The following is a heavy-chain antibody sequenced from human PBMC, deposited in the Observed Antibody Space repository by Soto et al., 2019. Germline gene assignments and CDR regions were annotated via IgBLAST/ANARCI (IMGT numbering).Heavy chain of an antibody. CDR1: GYTFHTYG. Sequence: QVQLVQSGAEVKKPGASVKVSCKASGYTFHTYGITWVRQAPGQGLEWMGWISTYNGNTEYVQKFQDRVTMTTDPSTRTAYMERRSLRSDDTAVYYCARKSSSSSWFDPWGQGTLVTVSS. CDR3: ARKSSSSSWFDP. J-gene: IGHJ5*02. D-gene: IGHD6-6*01. V-gene: IGHV1-18*01. CDR2: ISTYNGNT.